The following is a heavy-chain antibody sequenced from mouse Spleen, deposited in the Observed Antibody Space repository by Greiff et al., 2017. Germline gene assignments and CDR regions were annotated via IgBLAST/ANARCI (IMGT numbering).Heavy chain of an antibody. CDR3: ARSRYHYFDY. V-gene: IGHV5-9*04. CDR1: GFTFSSYT. J-gene: IGHJ2*01. D-gene: IGHD2-14*01. Sequence: EVQGVESGGGLVKPGGSLKLSCAASGFTFSSYTMSWVRQTPAKRLEWVATISSGGGNTYYPDSVKGRFTISRDNARNTLYLQMSSLRSEDTAMYYCARSRYHYFDYWGQGTTLTVSS. CDR2: ISSGGGNT.